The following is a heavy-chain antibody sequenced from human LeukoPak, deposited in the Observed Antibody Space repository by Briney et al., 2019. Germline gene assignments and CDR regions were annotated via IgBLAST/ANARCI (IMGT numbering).Heavy chain of an antibody. CDR1: GGSISSYY. J-gene: IGHJ4*02. D-gene: IGHD6-19*01. V-gene: IGHV4-59*08. Sequence: PSETLSLTCTVSGGSISSYYWSWIRQPPGKGLEWIGYIYYSGSTNYNPSLKSRVTISVDTSKNQFSLKLSPVTAADTAVYYCARRGGVAGALDYWGQGTLVTVSS. CDR2: IYYSGST. CDR3: ARRGGVAGALDY.